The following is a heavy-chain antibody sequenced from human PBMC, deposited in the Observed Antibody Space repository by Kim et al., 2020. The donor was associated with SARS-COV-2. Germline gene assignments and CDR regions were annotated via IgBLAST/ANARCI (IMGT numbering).Heavy chain of an antibody. CDR2: IKQDGSEK. Sequence: GGSLRLSCAASGFTFSSFWMSWVRLTPGKRLEWVAMIKQDGSEKYYVDSVKGRFTISRDNAKNSVYLQMNSLRAEDTAVYYCARDCSTVRCNPLDYYGMDVWGLGTTVTVSS. J-gene: IGHJ6*02. D-gene: IGHD2-2*01. CDR3: ARDCSTVRCNPLDYYGMDV. V-gene: IGHV3-7*03. CDR1: GFTFSSFW.